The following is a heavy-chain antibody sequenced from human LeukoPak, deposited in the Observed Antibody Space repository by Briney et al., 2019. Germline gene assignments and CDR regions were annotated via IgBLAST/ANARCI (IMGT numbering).Heavy chain of an antibody. CDR2: LIPVLGMS. V-gene: IGHV1-69*04. CDR1: GGSFSTYA. J-gene: IGHJ4*02. D-gene: IGHD5-12*01. CDR3: ARDRGGGFDLAFFDH. Sequence: ASVKVSCKSSGGSFSTYAVNWVRQAPGQGLEWMGRLIPVLGMSHYAPGFQGRVTLTADRSTNTAYMELDRLTSDDTAVYFCARDRGGGFDLAFFDHWGQGTLVTVSS.